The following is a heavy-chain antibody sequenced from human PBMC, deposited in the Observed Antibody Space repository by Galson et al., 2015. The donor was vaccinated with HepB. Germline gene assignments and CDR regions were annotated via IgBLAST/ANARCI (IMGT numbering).Heavy chain of an antibody. V-gene: IGHV3-30*04. CDR2: MWYEGSAR. D-gene: IGHD4-17*01. J-gene: IGHJ3*02. CDR1: GFTFSSYP. CDR3: ARETFDYGDYDAFDI. Sequence: SLRLSCAASGFTFSSYPMHWIRQAPGKVPEWLAVMWYEGSARYYADSVRGRFTISRDDSKNTLYLQLNSLRTEDTAVYYCARETFDYGDYDAFDIWGQGTMVTVSS.